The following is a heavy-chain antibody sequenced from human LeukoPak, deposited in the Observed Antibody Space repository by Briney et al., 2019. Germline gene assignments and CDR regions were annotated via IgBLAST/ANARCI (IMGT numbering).Heavy chain of an antibody. V-gene: IGHV3-7*01. Sequence: GGSLRLSCAASGFTFSSYWMSWVRQAPGKGLECVANIKQDGSEKYYVDSVKGRFTISRDNAKNSLYLQMNSLRAEDTAVYYCARDGSYYYYGMDVWGQGTTVTVSS. CDR2: IKQDGSEK. CDR1: GFTFSSYW. CDR3: ARDGSYYYYGMDV. J-gene: IGHJ6*02.